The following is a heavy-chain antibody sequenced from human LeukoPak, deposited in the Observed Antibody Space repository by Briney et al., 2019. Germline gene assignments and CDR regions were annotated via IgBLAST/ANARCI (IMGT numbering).Heavy chain of an antibody. Sequence: SETLSLTCAVSGGSISSYYWSWVRQPPGKGLEWMGYIYYSGSTNSNPSLKRRVTISVDTSKTQFFLKLSSVTAADTAVYYCASTPLSRRDAFDIWGQGTMVTVSS. V-gene: IGHV4-59*01. D-gene: IGHD6-13*01. CDR1: GGSISSYY. J-gene: IGHJ3*02. CDR3: ASTPLSRRDAFDI. CDR2: IYYSGST.